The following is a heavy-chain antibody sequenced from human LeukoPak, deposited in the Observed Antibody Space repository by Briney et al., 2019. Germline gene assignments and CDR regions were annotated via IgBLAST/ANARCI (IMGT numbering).Heavy chain of an antibody. V-gene: IGHV3-7*04. Sequence: GGSLRLSCAASGFTFSSYWMSWVRQAPGKRLEWVANIKQDGSEKYYVDSVKGRFTISRDNAKNSLYLQMNSLRAEDTAVYYCARAYGSGSYSLSPDYWGQGTLVTVSS. CDR1: GFTFSSYW. CDR3: ARAYGSGSYSLSPDY. CDR2: IKQDGSEK. D-gene: IGHD3-10*01. J-gene: IGHJ4*02.